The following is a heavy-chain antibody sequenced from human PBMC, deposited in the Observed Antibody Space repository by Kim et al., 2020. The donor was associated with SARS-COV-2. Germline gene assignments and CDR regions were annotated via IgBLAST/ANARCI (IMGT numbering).Heavy chain of an antibody. D-gene: IGHD3-3*01. CDR3: TTDLLRFLEWLPQYYGIDV. CDR1: GFTFSNAW. V-gene: IGHV3-15*01. Sequence: GGSLRLSCAASGFTFSNAWMSWVRQAPGKGLEWVGRIKSKTDGGTTDYAAPVKGRFTISRDDSKNTLYLQMNSLKTEDTAVYYCTTDLLRFLEWLPQYYGIDVWGQGTTVTVSS. CDR2: IKSKTDGGTT. J-gene: IGHJ6*02.